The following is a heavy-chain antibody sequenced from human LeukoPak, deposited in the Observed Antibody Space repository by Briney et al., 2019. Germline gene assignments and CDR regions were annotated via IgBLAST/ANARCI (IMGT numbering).Heavy chain of an antibody. V-gene: IGHV1-8*01. CDR2: MNPNSGNT. CDR3: ERGRRNRQAAYYYYYMDV. D-gene: IGHD1/OR15-1a*01. J-gene: IGHJ6*03. Sequence: ASVKVSCKASGYTFTSYDINWVRQATGQGLEWMGWMNPNSGNTGYAQKFQGRVTMTRNTSISTAYMELSSLRSEDTAVYYCERGRRNRQAAYYYYYMDVWGKGTTVTVSS. CDR1: GYTFTSYD.